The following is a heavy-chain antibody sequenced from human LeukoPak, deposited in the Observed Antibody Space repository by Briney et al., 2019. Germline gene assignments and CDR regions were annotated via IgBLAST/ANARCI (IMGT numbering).Heavy chain of an antibody. CDR3: TRRAQPDIYYYYYMDV. CDR1: GFTFSGSA. V-gene: IGHV3-73*01. Sequence: GGSLRLSCAASGFTFSGSAMHWVRQATGKGLEWVGRIRSKANSYATAYAASVKGRFTISRDDSKNTAYLQMNSLKTEDTAVYYCTRRAQPDIYYYYYMDVWGKGTTVTVSS. D-gene: IGHD5-12*01. J-gene: IGHJ6*03. CDR2: IRSKANSYAT.